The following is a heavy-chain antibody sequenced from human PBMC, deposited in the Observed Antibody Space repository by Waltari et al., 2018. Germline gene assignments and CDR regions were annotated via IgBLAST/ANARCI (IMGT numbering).Heavy chain of an antibody. CDR3: ARGAYCSGGSCYYYFDY. CDR2: IYHSGST. Sequence: QLQLQESGSGLVKPSQTLSLTCAVSGGSISSGGYSWSWIRQPPGKGLEWIGYIYHSGSTSYHPSLKSRGTISVDRSKNQFSLKLSSVPAADTAVYYCARGAYCSGGSCYYYFDYWGQGTLVTVSS. D-gene: IGHD2-15*01. J-gene: IGHJ4*02. CDR1: GGSISSGGYS. V-gene: IGHV4-30-2*01.